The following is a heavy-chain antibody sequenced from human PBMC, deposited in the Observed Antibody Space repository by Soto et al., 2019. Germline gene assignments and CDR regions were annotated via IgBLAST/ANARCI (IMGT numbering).Heavy chain of an antibody. CDR2: ISWKSGSM. J-gene: IGHJ3*01. V-gene: IGHV3-9*01. CDR1: GFKFDDYA. D-gene: IGHD3-9*01. CDR3: AKDIYDILTGYSRCDGLDL. Sequence: EVQLVESGGDLVQPGRSLRLACTASGFKFDDYAMHWVRQAPGKGLEWVSGISWKSGSMNYADSVKGRFTISRDNAKNSLYLQMNSLRSEDTALYYCAKDIYDILTGYSRCDGLDLWGHGTMVTVSS.